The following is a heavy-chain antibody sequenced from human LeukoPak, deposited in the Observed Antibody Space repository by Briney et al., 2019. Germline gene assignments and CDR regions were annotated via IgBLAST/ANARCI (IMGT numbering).Heavy chain of an antibody. J-gene: IGHJ4*02. D-gene: IGHD6-19*01. CDR2: IKQDGSER. V-gene: IGHV3-7*03. CDR1: GFTFSSYW. Sequence: GGSLRLSCAASGFTFSSYWTTWVRQAPGKGLEWVANIKQDGSERNYVDSVKGRFTISRDNAKNSLYLQMNTLRDEDTAVYYCATGAGCGYWGQGTLVTVSS. CDR3: ATGAGCGY.